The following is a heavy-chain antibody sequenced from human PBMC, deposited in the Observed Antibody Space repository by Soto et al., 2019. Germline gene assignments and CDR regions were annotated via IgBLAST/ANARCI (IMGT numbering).Heavy chain of an antibody. V-gene: IGHV1-18*01. J-gene: IGHJ6*03. CDR2: ISTYNGNT. Sequence: GASVKVSCKASGYTFTNYGFTWVRQAPGQGLEWLGWISTYNGNTKYAQKVQGRLTMTTDTSTSTANMELTSLRSDDTALYYCARTTVTASYYYMDVWGKRAKVTVSS. D-gene: IGHD4-17*01. CDR3: ARTTVTASYYYMDV. CDR1: GYTFTNYG.